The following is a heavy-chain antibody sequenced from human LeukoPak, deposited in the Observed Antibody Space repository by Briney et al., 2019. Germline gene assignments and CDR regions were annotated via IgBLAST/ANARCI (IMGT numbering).Heavy chain of an antibody. Sequence: SGSTTYNPSLKSRVPLSLDTSKNQFSLNLSSVTAADTAVYYCTRDRGYYDSSGYFSGCFDCWGQGTLVTVSS. D-gene: IGHD3-22*01. J-gene: IGHJ4*02. CDR3: TRDRGYYDSSGYFSGCFDC. CDR2: SGST. V-gene: IGHV4-59*01.